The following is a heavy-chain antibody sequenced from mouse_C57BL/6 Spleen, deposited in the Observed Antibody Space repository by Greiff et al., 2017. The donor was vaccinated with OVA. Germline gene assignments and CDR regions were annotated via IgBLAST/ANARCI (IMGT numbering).Heavy chain of an antibody. CDR1: GYTFTSYW. D-gene: IGHD1-1*01. J-gene: IGHJ1*03. CDR3: ARRALYYGSSYDWYFDV. CDR2: IDPNSGGT. V-gene: IGHV1-72*01. Sequence: VQLQQPGAELVKPGASVKLSCKASGYTFTSYWMHWVKQRPGRGLEWIGRIDPNSGGTKYNEKFKSKATLTVDKPSSTAYMKLSSLTSEDSAVYYCARRALYYGSSYDWYFDVWGTGTTVTVSS.